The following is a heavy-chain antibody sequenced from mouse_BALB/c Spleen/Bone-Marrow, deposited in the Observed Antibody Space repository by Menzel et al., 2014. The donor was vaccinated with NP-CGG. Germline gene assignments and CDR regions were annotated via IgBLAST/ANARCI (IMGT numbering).Heavy chain of an antibody. CDR3: ARGRWYY. J-gene: IGHJ2*01. Sequence: VQLQQSGPELVKPGASVKISCKTSGFTFTDYTIHWAKQSHGKSLEWIGGINPNNGGSTYNQKFKGKATLTIHKSSSIAYMELRSLTSEDSAVYYCARGRWYYWGQGTTLTVSS. CDR1: GFTFTDYT. D-gene: IGHD2-3*01. CDR2: INPNNGGS. V-gene: IGHV1-18*01.